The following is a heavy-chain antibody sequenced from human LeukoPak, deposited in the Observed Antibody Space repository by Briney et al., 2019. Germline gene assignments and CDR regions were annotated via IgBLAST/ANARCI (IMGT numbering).Heavy chain of an antibody. Sequence: SETLSLTCTVSGGSISSYYWSWIRQPPGKGLEWIGYIYYSGSTSYNPSLKSRTTISVDTSKNQFSLKLTSVTAADTAVYYCARGAPIILETSYDYWGQGTLVTVSS. CDR1: GGSISSYY. CDR3: ARGAPIILETSYDY. CDR2: IYYSGST. D-gene: IGHD3-3*01. J-gene: IGHJ4*02. V-gene: IGHV4-59*08.